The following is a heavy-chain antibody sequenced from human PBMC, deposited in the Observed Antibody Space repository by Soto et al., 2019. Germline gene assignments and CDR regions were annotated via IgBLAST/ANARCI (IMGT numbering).Heavy chain of an antibody. Sequence: QVQLVQSGAEVKKPGASVKVSCKASGYTFPSYYMHWVRQATGQGLEWMGIINPSGGSTSYAQKFQGRVTMTRDTSTSTVYMELSSLRSEDTAVYYCARVSSWSGFDYWGQGTLVTVSS. J-gene: IGHJ4*02. CDR2: INPSGGST. V-gene: IGHV1-46*01. CDR1: GYTFPSYY. D-gene: IGHD6-13*01. CDR3: ARVSSWSGFDY.